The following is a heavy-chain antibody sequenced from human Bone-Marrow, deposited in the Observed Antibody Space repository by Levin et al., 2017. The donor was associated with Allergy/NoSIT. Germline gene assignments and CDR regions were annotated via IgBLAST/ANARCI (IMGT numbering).Heavy chain of an antibody. CDR3: AKGGREYDFWSGYYTEYYDYGMDV. Sequence: GGSLRLSCAASGFTFSSYGMHWVRQAPGKGLEWVAVISYDGSNKYYADSVKGRFTISRDNSKNTLYLQMNSLRAEDTAVYYCAKGGREYDFWSGYYTEYYDYGMDVWGQGTTVTVSS. D-gene: IGHD3-3*01. CDR2: ISYDGSNK. V-gene: IGHV3-30*18. CDR1: GFTFSSYG. J-gene: IGHJ6*02.